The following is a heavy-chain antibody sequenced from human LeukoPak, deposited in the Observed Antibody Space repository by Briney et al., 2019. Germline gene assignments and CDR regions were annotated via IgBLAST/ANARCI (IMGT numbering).Heavy chain of an antibody. CDR1: GFTFSDYY. J-gene: IGHJ5*02. Sequence: PGGSLRLSCAASGFTFSDYYMSWIRQAPGKGPEWVSYISSSGSTIYYADSVKGRFTISRDNAKNSLYLQMNSLRAEDTAVYYCARDPYSSSGRPDWFDPWGQGTLVTVSS. CDR2: ISSSGSTI. D-gene: IGHD6-13*01. V-gene: IGHV3-11*04. CDR3: ARDPYSSSGRPDWFDP.